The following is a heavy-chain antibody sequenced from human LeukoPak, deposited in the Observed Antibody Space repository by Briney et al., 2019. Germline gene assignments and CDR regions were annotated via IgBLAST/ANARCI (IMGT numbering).Heavy chain of an antibody. CDR1: GGSFSDYY. Sequence: SETLSLTCAVYGGSFSDYYWSWIRQPPGKGLEWIGEINHSGSTNYNPSLKSRVTISVDTSKNQFSLKLSSVTAADTAVYYCAQGHDYGDYLNWFDPWGQGTLVTVTS. J-gene: IGHJ5*02. V-gene: IGHV4-34*01. D-gene: IGHD4-17*01. CDR3: AQGHDYGDYLNWFDP. CDR2: INHSGST.